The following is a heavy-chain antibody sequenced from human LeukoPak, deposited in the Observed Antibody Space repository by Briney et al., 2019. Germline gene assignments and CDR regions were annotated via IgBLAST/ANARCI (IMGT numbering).Heavy chain of an antibody. J-gene: IGHJ6*04. V-gene: IGHV3-21*01. D-gene: IGHD3-16*01. CDR2: ISSSSSYI. CDR3: VRESGVWVGPGIGRPLDV. Sequence: GGSLRLSCAASGFTFSSYSMNWVRQAPGKGLEWVSSISSSSSYIYYADSVKGRFTISRDNAGNSLHLQMNSLRVEDTAVYYCVRESGVWVGPGIGRPLDVWGKGTAVTVSS. CDR1: GFTFSSYS.